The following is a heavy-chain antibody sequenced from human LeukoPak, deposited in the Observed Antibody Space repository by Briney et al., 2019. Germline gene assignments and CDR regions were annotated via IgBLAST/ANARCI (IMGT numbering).Heavy chain of an antibody. CDR2: INWNGGST. V-gene: IGHV3-20*04. CDR1: GFTFDDYG. CDR3: ARGIVGATFFGY. D-gene: IGHD1-26*01. J-gene: IGHJ4*02. Sequence: GGSLRLSCAASGFTFDDYGMSWVRQAPGEGLEWVSGINWNGGSTGYADSVKGRFTISRDNAKNSLYLQMNSLRAEDTALYYCARGIVGATFFGYWGQGTLVTVSS.